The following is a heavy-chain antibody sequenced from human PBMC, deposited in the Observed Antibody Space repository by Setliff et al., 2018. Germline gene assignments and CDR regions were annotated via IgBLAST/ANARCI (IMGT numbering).Heavy chain of an antibody. Sequence: ASVKVSCKASGCSFTDYYIHWVRQAPGQGLEWVGWINPHSGGTTFARKSQGRVTMTRDTSISTAHMELSSLRSDDTAVYYCARAWYDNSGYYYENYYYFMDVWGKGTTVTVSS. J-gene: IGHJ6*03. D-gene: IGHD3-22*01. V-gene: IGHV1-2*02. CDR1: GCSFTDYY. CDR2: INPHSGGT. CDR3: ARAWYDNSGYYYENYYYFMDV.